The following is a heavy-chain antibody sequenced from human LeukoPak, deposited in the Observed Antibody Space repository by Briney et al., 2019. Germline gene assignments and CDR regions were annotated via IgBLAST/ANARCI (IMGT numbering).Heavy chain of an antibody. Sequence: GGSLRLSCAASGFTFSIYAMSWVRQAPGKGLEWVSAIGDTTYYADSVKGRFTISRDNSKNTLYLQMNSLRAEDTAVYYCARFSIGPSPDHWGQGTLVTVSS. CDR2: IGDTT. CDR3: ARFSIGPSPDH. D-gene: IGHD2-2*01. V-gene: IGHV3-23*01. CDR1: GFTFSIYA. J-gene: IGHJ5*02.